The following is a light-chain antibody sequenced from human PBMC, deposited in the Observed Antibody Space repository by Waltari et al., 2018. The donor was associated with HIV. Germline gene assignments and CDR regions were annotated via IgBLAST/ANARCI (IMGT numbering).Light chain of an antibody. CDR3: QQYGSSPRT. Sequence: EIVLTQSPGTLSLSPGERAIISCRASQTVSSTSLAWDQQKPGQAPRRLIYGASSRATGIPDRFSGSESGTDVTLTISRLEPEDFAVYYCQQYGSSPRTFGQGTRLEIK. CDR1: QTVSSTS. V-gene: IGKV3-20*01. CDR2: GAS. J-gene: IGKJ5*01.